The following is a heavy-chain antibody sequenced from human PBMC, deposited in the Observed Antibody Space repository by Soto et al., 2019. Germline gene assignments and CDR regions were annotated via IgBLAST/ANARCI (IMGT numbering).Heavy chain of an antibody. CDR1: GYTFTSYD. J-gene: IGHJ6*02. D-gene: IGHD3-10*01. CDR2: MNPNSGNT. CDR3: RRDQPIQGGAINYGMNV. Sequence: GASVKVSCKASGYTFTSYDINWVRQATGQGLEWMGWMNPNSGNTGYAQKFKGRVTMTTDTSTNTAYIEVRRLKSADTAVFYWRRDQPIQGGAINYGMNVWGQGTKVTVSS. V-gene: IGHV1-8*01.